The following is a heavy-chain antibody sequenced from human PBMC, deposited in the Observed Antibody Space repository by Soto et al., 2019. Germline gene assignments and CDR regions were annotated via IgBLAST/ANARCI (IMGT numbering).Heavy chain of an antibody. J-gene: IGHJ5*02. CDR1: GGSISSYY. Sequence: SETLSLTCTVSGGSISSYYWSWIRQPPGKGLEWIGYIYYSGSTNYNPSLKSRVTISVDTSKNQFSLKLSSVTAADTAVYYCARELLPNNWFDPWGQGTLVTVSS. V-gene: IGHV4-59*12. CDR2: IYYSGST. D-gene: IGHD2-15*01. CDR3: ARELLPNNWFDP.